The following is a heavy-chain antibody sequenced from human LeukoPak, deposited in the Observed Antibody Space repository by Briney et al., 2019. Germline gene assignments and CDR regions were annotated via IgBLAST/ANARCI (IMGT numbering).Heavy chain of an antibody. J-gene: IGHJ6*03. CDR3: ASIVGATWDYYYYMDV. CDR2: INPNSGGT. CDR1: AYTFIGYY. D-gene: IGHD1-26*01. V-gene: IGHV1-2*02. Sequence: ASVKVSCKASAYTFIGYYMHWVRQAPGQGLEWMGWINPNSGGTNYAQKFQGRVTMTRDTSISTAYMELSRLRSDDTAVYYCASIVGATWDYYYYMDVWGKGTTVTVSS.